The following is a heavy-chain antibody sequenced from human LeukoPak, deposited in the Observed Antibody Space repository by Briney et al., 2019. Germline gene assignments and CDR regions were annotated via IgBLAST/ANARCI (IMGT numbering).Heavy chain of an antibody. D-gene: IGHD3-22*01. V-gene: IGHV4-61*01. Sequence: SETLSLTCTVSGYSISSGYYWGWIRQPPGKGLEWIGYIFSSGSTNYNPSLNSRVTISVDTSKNQFSLKLSSVTAADTAVYYCTAYFYDVRGYPHWGRGTLVTVSS. J-gene: IGHJ4*02. CDR1: GYSISSGYY. CDR2: IFSSGST. CDR3: TAYFYDVRGYPH.